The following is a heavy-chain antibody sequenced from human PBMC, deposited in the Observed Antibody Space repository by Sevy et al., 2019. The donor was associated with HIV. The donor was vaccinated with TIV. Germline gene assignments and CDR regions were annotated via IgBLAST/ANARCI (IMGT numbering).Heavy chain of an antibody. D-gene: IGHD6-13*01. V-gene: IGHV4-34*01. CDR2: INHSGST. Sequence: SETLSLTCAVYGGSFSGYYWSWIRQPPGKGLEWIGEINHSGSTNYNPSLKSRVTISVDTSKNQFSLKLSSVTAADMAVYYCASMAADFDYWGQGTLVTVSS. CDR1: GGSFSGYY. CDR3: ASMAADFDY. J-gene: IGHJ4*02.